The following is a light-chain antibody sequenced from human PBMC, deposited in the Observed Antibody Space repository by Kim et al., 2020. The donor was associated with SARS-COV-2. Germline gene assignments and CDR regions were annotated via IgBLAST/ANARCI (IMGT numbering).Light chain of an antibody. J-gene: IGLJ3*02. CDR2: DVT. Sequence: QSALTQPASVSGSPGQSITITCTGTSSDIGGYNYVPWYQQHPGKAHKLLIYDVTKWPSGVSNRFSGSKSGNTASLTISGLQAEDEADYYCSSYTSSKTWVFGGGTQLTVL. CDR3: SSYTSSKTWV. V-gene: IGLV2-14*03. CDR1: SSDIGGYNY.